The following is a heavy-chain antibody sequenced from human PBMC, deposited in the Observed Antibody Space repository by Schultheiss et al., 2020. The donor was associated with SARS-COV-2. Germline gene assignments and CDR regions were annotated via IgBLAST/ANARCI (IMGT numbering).Heavy chain of an antibody. CDR2: IYTSGST. Sequence: GSLRLSCTVSGGSISSYYWSWIRQPPGKGLEWIGRIYTSGSTYYNPSLKGRVTMSVDTSKNQFSLKLSSVTAADTAVYYCARDRYGDYSSFDYWGQGTLVTVSS. J-gene: IGHJ4*02. CDR1: GGSISSYY. CDR3: ARDRYGDYSSFDY. D-gene: IGHD4-17*01. V-gene: IGHV4-4*07.